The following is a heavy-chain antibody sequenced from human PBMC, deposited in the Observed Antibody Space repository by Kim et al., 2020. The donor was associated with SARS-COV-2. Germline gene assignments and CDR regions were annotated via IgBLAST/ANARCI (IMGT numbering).Heavy chain of an antibody. CDR2: INPNSGGT. CDR3: ARASSGWWEIADYYYYYGMDV. D-gene: IGHD6-19*01. CDR1: GYTFTGYY. Sequence: ASVKVSCKASGYTFTGYYMHWVRQAPGQGLEWMGWINPNSGGTNYAQKFQGWVTMTRDTSISTAYMELSRLRSDDTAVYYCARASSGWWEIADYYYYYGMDVWGQRTTVTVSS. V-gene: IGHV1-2*04. J-gene: IGHJ6*02.